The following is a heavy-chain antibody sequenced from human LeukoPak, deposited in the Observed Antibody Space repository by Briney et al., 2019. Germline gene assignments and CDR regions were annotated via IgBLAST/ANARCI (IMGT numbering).Heavy chain of an antibody. CDR3: ARGIATITQDSFDI. V-gene: IGHV4-4*07. D-gene: IGHD1-26*01. Sequence: PSETLSLTCTVSGASISNYYWSWIRQPAGKGLEWIGRIHSSGSTNYNPSLRSRVTMPVDTSKNQFSLRLTSVTAADTALYYCARGIATITQDSFDIWGLGTMVTVSS. CDR2: IHSSGST. CDR1: GASISNYY. J-gene: IGHJ3*02.